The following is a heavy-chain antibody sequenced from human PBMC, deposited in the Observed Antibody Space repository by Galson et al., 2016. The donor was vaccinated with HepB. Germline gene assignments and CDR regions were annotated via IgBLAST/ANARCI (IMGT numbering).Heavy chain of an antibody. Sequence: SVKVSCKASGYTFTRNYMHWVRQAPGQGLEWMGIINPSGGGTSYAQKFQDRVSLTSDTSTSTVCMELSGLRYEDTAVYFCARDRFGPGIAVPGGASDLWGQGTMVAVP. J-gene: IGHJ3*01. CDR3: ARDRFGPGIAVPGGASDL. D-gene: IGHD6-19*01. CDR2: INPSGGGT. CDR1: GYTFTRNY. V-gene: IGHV1-46*01.